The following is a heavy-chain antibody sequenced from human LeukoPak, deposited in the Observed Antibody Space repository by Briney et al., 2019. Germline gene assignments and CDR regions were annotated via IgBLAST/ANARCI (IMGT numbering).Heavy chain of an antibody. V-gene: IGHV3-48*03. CDR3: TRDEI. CDR2: INSDGALT. J-gene: IGHJ3*02. CDR1: GFSFRKYE. Sequence: GGSLRLSCAASGFSFRKYEMNWVRQAPGKGLEWVAYINSDGALTYYADSVKGRFTISRDNTKNSLYLQMSSLRVEDTAVYYCTRDEIWGQGTMVTVSS.